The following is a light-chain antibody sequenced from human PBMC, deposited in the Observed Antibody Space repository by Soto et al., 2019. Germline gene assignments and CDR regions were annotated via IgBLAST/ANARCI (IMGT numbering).Light chain of an antibody. V-gene: IGKV3-15*01. CDR2: GAS. CDR3: QQYNDWPQT. J-gene: IGKJ1*01. CDR1: QSVSSS. Sequence: EIVMTQSPVTLSVSPGERATLSCRASQSVSSSLAWYQQTPGQAPRLLIYGASTRATGIPARFSGSGSGTDLTLTISSLQSEDFAVYYCQQYNDWPQTFGQGTKVEIK.